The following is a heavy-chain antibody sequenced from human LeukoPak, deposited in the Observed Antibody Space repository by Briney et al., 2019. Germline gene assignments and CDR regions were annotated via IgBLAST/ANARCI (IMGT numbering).Heavy chain of an antibody. J-gene: IGHJ4*02. CDR2: ISGSGGRT. CDR1: GFILSSDA. CDR3: AKDWVYRSGCCYYFAY. V-gene: IGHV3-23*01. Sequence: AGSLLLSSAASGFILSSDAMSWVRQAPGKGLEWVSGISGSGGRTHYADSVKGRFTIFRDNSKNTLYLQMNSLRAEDTAVYYCAKDWVYRSGCCYYFAYWGQRRLLTVSS. D-gene: IGHD3-10*01.